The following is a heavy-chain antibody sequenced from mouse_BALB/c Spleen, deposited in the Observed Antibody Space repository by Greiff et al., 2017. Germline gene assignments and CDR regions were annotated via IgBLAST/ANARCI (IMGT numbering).Heavy chain of an antibody. CDR3: ARVEDYRYDGGYFDV. Sequence: DVMLVESGGGLVQPGGSLKLSCAASGFTFSSYGMSWVRQTPDKRLELVATINSNGGSTYYPDSVKGRFTISRDNAKNTLYLQMSSLKSEDTAMYYCARVEDYRYDGGYFDVWGAGTTVTVSS. CDR2: INSNGGST. J-gene: IGHJ1*01. CDR1: GFTFSSYG. V-gene: IGHV5-6-3*01. D-gene: IGHD2-14*01.